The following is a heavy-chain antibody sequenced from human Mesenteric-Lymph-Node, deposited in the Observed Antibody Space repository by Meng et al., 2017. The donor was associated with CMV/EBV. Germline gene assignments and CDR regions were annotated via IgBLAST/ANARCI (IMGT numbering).Heavy chain of an antibody. J-gene: IGHJ1*01. Sequence: SETLSLTCTVSGGSISSSGYYWGWIRQPPGKGLEWIATVYYSGTTYLNPSLKSRVTISLDMPNNHFTLRLSSVTAADTAVYYCAREGVLWCPLNWGQGALVTVSS. CDR2: VYYSGTT. D-gene: IGHD2-21*01. CDR3: AREGVLWCPLN. V-gene: IGHV4-39*06. CDR1: GGSISSSGYY.